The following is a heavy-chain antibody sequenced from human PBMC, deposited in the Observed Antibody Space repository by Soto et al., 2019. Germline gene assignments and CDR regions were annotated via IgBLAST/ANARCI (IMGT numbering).Heavy chain of an antibody. CDR1: GGSFSGYY. CDR3: AGWWSDSSGYGYYGMDV. J-gene: IGHJ6*02. V-gene: IGHV4-34*01. D-gene: IGHD3-22*01. CDR2: INHSGST. Sequence: SETLSLTCAVYGGSFSGYYWSWIRQPPGKGLEWIGEINHSGSTNYNPSLKSRVTISVDTSKNQFSLKLSSVTAADTAVYYCAGWWSDSSGYGYYGMDVWGQGTTVTVSS.